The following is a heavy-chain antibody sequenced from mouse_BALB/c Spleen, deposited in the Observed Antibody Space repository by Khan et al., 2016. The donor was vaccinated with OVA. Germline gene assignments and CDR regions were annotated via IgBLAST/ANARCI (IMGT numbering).Heavy chain of an antibody. Sequence: EVQLQQSGPELVKPGASVKISCKASGYSFTGYFMNWVMQSHGKSLEWIGRINPHIGETFYNQKFKGKATLTVDESSSPAHLELRSLASEDSAVYYCTRVYRRDFDYWGQGTTHTVSS. J-gene: IGHJ2*01. CDR1: GYSFTGYF. CDR2: INPHIGET. CDR3: TRVYRRDFDY. D-gene: IGHD2-1*01. V-gene: IGHV1-20*02.